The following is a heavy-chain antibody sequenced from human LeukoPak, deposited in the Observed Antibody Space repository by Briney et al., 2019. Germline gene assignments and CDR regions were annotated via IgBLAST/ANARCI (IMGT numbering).Heavy chain of an antibody. V-gene: IGHV3-48*01. D-gene: IGHD3-3*01. CDR3: ASLGDLWSGYYNEDFDY. Sequence: GGSLRLSCAASGFTFSSYSMNWVRQAPGKGLEWVSYIRSGSSTIYYADSVKGRFTISRDNAKNSLYLQMNSLRAEDTAVYYCASLGDLWSGYYNEDFDYWGQGTLVTVSS. CDR2: IRSGSSTI. J-gene: IGHJ4*02. CDR1: GFTFSSYS.